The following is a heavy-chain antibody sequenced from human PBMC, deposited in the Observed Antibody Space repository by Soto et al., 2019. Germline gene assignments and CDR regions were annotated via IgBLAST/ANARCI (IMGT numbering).Heavy chain of an antibody. Sequence: SDTLSLTCTVSGGSISSYYWSWIRQPPGKGLEWIGYIYYSGSTNYNPSLKSRVTMSVDTSKNQFSLKLSSVTAADTAVYYCAREYYDSSGYYLDSSYGMDVWGPGPTVTVSS. V-gene: IGHV4-59*01. CDR2: IYYSGST. CDR1: GGSISSYY. D-gene: IGHD3-22*01. J-gene: IGHJ6*02. CDR3: AREYYDSSGYYLDSSYGMDV.